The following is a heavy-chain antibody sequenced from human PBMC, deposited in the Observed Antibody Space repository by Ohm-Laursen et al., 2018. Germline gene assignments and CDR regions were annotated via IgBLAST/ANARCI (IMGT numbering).Heavy chain of an antibody. CDR3: ARGSGFFKLDV. D-gene: IGHD6-19*01. CDR2: INHSGST. CDR1: GESSSGYF. V-gene: IGHV4-34*01. J-gene: IGHJ6*02. Sequence: TLSLTCAVNGESSSGYFWNWIRQPPGKGLEWIGEINHSGSTKYNPSLKRRVTLSADSSNSQFSLRLTSVTAADTSTYYCARGSGFFKLDVWGQGTTVTVSS.